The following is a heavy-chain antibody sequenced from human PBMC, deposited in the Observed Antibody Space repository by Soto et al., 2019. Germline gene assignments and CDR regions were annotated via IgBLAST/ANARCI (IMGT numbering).Heavy chain of an antibody. J-gene: IGHJ6*02. D-gene: IGHD2-15*01. CDR3: AKLGYCSGGTCYLDYYNGLDV. CDR2: IGASGDNT. CDR1: GFTFNRFA. V-gene: IGHV3-23*01. Sequence: LRLSCAASGFTFNRFAMTWVRQAPGKGLEWVSTIGASGDNTFYADSVKGRFTISRDNSGDTLFLQMNRLRAEDTALYYCAKLGYCSGGTCYLDYYNGLDVWGQGTTVTVSS.